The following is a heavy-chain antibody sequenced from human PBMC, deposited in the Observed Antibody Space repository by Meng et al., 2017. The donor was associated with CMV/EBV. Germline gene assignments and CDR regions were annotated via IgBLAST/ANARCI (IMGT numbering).Heavy chain of an antibody. CDR1: GYTCTGYY. J-gene: IGHJ4*02. V-gene: IGHV1-2*02. D-gene: IGHD5-18*01. Sequence: KASGYTCTGYYRHWVRQAPGQGLEWMGGINPNSGGTNYAQKFQGRVTMTRDTSISTAYMELSRLRSDDTAVYYCARESNVDTAMVDYWGQGTLVTVSS. CDR2: INPNSGGT. CDR3: ARESNVDTAMVDY.